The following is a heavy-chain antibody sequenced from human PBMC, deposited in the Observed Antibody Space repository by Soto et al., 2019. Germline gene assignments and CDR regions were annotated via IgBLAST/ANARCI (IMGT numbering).Heavy chain of an antibody. CDR2: IGRGGDT. J-gene: IGHJ4*02. CDR1: GFTFSSHD. D-gene: IGHD6-19*01. CDR3: AREYPDTVTSGWYFDY. Sequence: EVQLVESGGGLVQPGGSLRLSCAASGFTFSSHDMHWVRQVTGKGLEWVSAIGRGGDTYYPGSVKGRFTISRENAKNSLYLQMNSLTAGDTAVYYCAREYPDTVTSGWYFDYWGQGTLVTVSS. V-gene: IGHV3-13*01.